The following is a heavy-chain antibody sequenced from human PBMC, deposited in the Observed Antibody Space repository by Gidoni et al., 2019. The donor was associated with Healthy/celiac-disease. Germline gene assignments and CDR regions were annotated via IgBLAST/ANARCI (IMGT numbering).Heavy chain of an antibody. Sequence: QITLKESGPTLVKPTQTLTLTCTFSGFSLSTRGVGVGWIRQPPGKALEWLALIYWDDDKRYSPSLKSRLTITKDTSKNQVVLTMTNMDPVDTATYYCAHRGTSGSDGRNWFDPWGQGTLVTVSS. CDR1: GFSLSTRGVG. CDR3: AHRGTSGSDGRNWFDP. CDR2: IYWDDDK. J-gene: IGHJ5*02. V-gene: IGHV2-5*02. D-gene: IGHD1-26*01.